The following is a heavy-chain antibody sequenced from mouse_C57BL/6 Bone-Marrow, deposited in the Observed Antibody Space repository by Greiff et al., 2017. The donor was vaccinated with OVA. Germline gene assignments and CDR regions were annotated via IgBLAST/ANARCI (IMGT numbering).Heavy chain of an antibody. V-gene: IGHV1-76*01. CDR2: IYPGSGNT. CDR1: GYTFTDYY. CDR3: AREKSAWFAY. J-gene: IGHJ3*01. Sequence: VQLQQSGAELVRPGASVKLSCKASGYTFTDYYINWVKQRPGQGLEWIARIYPGSGNTYYNEKFKGKATLTAEKSSSTAYMQLSSLTSEDSAVYFCAREKSAWFAYWGQGTLVTVSA.